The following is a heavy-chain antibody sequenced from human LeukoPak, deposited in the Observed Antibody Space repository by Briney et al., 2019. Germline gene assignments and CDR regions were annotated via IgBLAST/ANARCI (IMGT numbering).Heavy chain of an antibody. CDR2: INHSGST. Sequence: SETLSLTCAVYGGSFSGYYWSWIRQPPGKGLEWIGEINHSGSTNYNPSLKSRVTISVDTSKNQFSRKLSSVTAADTAVYYCARVQLWLSFNWFDPWGQGTLVTVSS. CDR3: ARVQLWLSFNWFDP. D-gene: IGHD3-22*01. V-gene: IGHV4-34*01. J-gene: IGHJ5*02. CDR1: GGSFSGYY.